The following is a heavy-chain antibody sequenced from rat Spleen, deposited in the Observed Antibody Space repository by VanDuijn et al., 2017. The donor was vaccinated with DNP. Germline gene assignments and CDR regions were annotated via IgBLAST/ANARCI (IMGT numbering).Heavy chain of an antibody. V-gene: IGHV2-27*01. Sequence: QVQLKESGPGLVQPSQTLSLTCSVSGFSLTNYHVHWVRQPPGKGLEWMGRIQSGGKTDYNSPFKSRLSITRDTSKSRVFLKMNSLQTEDTGTYYCARWSGGFEYWGQGVMVTVSS. CDR2: IQSGGKT. CDR3: ARWSGGFEY. D-gene: IGHD1-1*01. CDR1: GFSLTNYH. J-gene: IGHJ2*01.